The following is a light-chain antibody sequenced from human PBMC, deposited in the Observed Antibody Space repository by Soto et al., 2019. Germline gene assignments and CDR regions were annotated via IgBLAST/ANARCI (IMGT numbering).Light chain of an antibody. CDR1: DIGSKG. V-gene: IGLV3-21*01. CDR2: SDT. J-gene: IGLJ2*01. CDR3: QVWDSGSSHVV. Sequence: SYELTQPPSVSVAPGKTASISCGGNDIGSKGVHWYQQKPGQAPVLVIYSDTDLPPVIPARFSGSNTANLATLPISRVEAGDEADYYCQVWDSGSSHVVFGGGTKLTVL.